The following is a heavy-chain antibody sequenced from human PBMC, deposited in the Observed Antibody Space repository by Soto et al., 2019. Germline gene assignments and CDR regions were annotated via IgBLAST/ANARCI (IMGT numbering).Heavy chain of an antibody. J-gene: IGHJ4*02. D-gene: IGHD3-10*01. CDR2: INPNSGGT. CDR3: ARVSDYGSGSRGPLDY. CDR1: GYTFTGYY. Sequence: ASVKVSCKASGYTFTGYYMHWVRQAPGQGLEWMGWINPNSGGTNYAQKFQGWVTMTRDTSISTAYMELSRLRSDDTAVYYCARVSDYGSGSRGPLDYWGQGTLVTVSS. V-gene: IGHV1-2*04.